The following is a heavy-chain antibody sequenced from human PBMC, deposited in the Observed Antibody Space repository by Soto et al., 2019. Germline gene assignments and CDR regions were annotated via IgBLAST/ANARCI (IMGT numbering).Heavy chain of an antibody. Sequence: VQLVESGGGLVKPGGSLRLSCAASGFTFSNAWMSWVRQAPGKGLEWVAIISYDGTKIDYAGSVKGRFTISRDNSKNTLFLQMNSLTTEDTAVYYCARRDFYCRGRNCYSGDYAIDVWGQGTTVTVSS. CDR1: GFTFSNAW. CDR3: ARRDFYCRGRNCYSGDYAIDV. V-gene: IGHV3-30-3*01. J-gene: IGHJ6*02. CDR2: ISYDGTKI. D-gene: IGHD2-15*01.